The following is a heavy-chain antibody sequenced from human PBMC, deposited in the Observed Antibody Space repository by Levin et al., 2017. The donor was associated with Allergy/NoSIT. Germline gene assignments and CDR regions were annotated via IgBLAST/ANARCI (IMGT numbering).Heavy chain of an antibody. CDR2: IYPADSDT. Sequence: KVSCQASGYSFTSYWIGWVRQLPGKGLESMGIIYPADSDTRYSPSFQGQVTISVDKSIRTAYLQWRSLKTSDSAIYYCARADMVEGYFDLWGRGSLVTVSS. J-gene: IGHJ2*01. D-gene: IGHD2-15*01. CDR1: GYSFTSYW. V-gene: IGHV5-51*01. CDR3: ARADMVEGYFDL.